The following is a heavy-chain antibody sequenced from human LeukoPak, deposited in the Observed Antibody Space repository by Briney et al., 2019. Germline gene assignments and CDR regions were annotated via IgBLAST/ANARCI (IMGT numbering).Heavy chain of an antibody. J-gene: IGHJ6*02. V-gene: IGHV1-18*01. CDR2: ISAYNGNT. CDR1: GYTFTSYG. D-gene: IGHD6-6*01. Sequence: ASVKVSCKASGYTFTSYGISWVRQAPGQGLEWMGWISAYNGNTNYAQKFQGRVTITADESTSTAYMELSSLRPEDTAVYYCARDSIHGVSLYGMDVWGQGTTVTVSS. CDR3: ARDSIHGVSLYGMDV.